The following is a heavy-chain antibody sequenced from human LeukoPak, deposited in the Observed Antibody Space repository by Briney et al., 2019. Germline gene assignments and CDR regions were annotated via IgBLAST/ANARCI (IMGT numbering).Heavy chain of an antibody. Sequence: SETLSLTCTVSGGSISSYYWSWIRQPPGKGLEWIGYIYYSGSTNYNPSLKSRVTISADTSKNQFSLRLSSVTAADTAVYYCARDGSYGRNNWFDPWGQGTLVTVSS. CDR1: GGSISSYY. V-gene: IGHV4-59*01. J-gene: IGHJ5*02. D-gene: IGHD1-26*01. CDR2: IYYSGST. CDR3: ARDGSYGRNNWFDP.